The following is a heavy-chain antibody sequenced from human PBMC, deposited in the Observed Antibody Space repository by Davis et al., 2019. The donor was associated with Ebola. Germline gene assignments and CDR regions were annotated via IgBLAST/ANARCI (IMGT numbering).Heavy chain of an antibody. CDR1: GGSVSSYY. V-gene: IGHV4-39*01. D-gene: IGHD6-19*01. Sequence: SETLSLTCTVSGGSVSSYYWSWIRQPPGKGLEWIGSIYYSGSTYYNPSLKSRVTISVDTSKNQFSLKLSSVTAADTAVYYCARHGRSGGWYYFDYWGQGTLVTVSS. J-gene: IGHJ4*02. CDR2: IYYSGST. CDR3: ARHGRSGGWYYFDY.